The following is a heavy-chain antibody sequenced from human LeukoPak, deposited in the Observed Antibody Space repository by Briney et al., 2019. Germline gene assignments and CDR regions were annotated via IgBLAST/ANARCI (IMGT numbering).Heavy chain of an antibody. J-gene: IGHJ4*02. CDR3: ARGAEDIVFYFDH. V-gene: IGHV3-53*01. D-gene: IGHD2-15*01. Sequence: PGGSLRLSCAASGFSLSSNYMSWVRQAPGKGLEWVSVIYSGGSTYYGDSVKGRFTISRDNSKNTLYLQMNSLRAEDTAVYYCARGAEDIVFYFDHWGQGTLVTVSS. CDR2: IYSGGST. CDR1: GFSLSSNY.